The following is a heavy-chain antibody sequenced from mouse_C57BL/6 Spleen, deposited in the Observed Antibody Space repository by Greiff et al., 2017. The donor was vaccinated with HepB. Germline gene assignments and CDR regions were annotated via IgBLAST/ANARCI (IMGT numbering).Heavy chain of an antibody. J-gene: IGHJ4*01. CDR2: ISYDGSN. CDR3: ARDHDYYYAMDY. CDR1: GYSITSGYY. V-gene: IGHV3-6*01. Sequence: EVQRVESGPGLVKPSQSLSLTCSVTGYSITSGYYWNWIRQFPGNKLEWMGYISYDGSNNYNPSLKNRISITRDTSKNQFFLKLNSVTTEDTATYYCARDHDYYYAMDYWGQGTSVTVSS. D-gene: IGHD2-4*01.